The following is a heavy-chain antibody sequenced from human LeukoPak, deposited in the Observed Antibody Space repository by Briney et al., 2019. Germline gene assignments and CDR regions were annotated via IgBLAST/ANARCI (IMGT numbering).Heavy chain of an antibody. Sequence: ASVKVSCKASGYTFTGYYMHWVRQAPGQGLEWMGWINPNSGGTNYAQKFQGRVTMTRDTSISTAYMELSRLRSDDTAVYYCARDYYDSSGYWRVFDYWGQGTLVTVSS. CDR1: GYTFTGYY. J-gene: IGHJ4*02. CDR3: ARDYYDSSGYWRVFDY. D-gene: IGHD3-22*01. CDR2: INPNSGGT. V-gene: IGHV1-2*02.